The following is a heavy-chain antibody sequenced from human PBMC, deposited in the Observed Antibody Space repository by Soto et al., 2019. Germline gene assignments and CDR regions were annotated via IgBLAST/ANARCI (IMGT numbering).Heavy chain of an antibody. V-gene: IGHV2-70*04. CDR3: ARSAGYNFGYVDF. Sequence: SGPTLVNPTQTLPLTCTFSGFSLSTPEMRVTWIRQPPGKALEWLARIDWDDDKFYSTSLKTRLTISKDTSKNQVVLTMTNMVPVDTATYYCARSAGYNFGYVDFWGQGTLVTVSS. D-gene: IGHD5-18*01. CDR1: GFSLSTPEMR. CDR2: IDWDDDK. J-gene: IGHJ4*02.